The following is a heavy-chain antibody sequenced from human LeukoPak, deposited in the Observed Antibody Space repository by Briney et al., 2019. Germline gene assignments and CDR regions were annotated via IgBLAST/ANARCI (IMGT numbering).Heavy chain of an antibody. CDR3: ARVSVGPDFDY. CDR2: ISSNGGST. V-gene: IGHV3-64*01. Sequence: PGGSLSLSCAASGFSFITYAMHWVRQAPGKGLEYVSAISSNGGSTYYANSVKGRFTISRDNSKNTLYLQMGSLRAEDMAVYYCARVSVGPDFDYWGQGTLVTVSS. CDR1: GFSFITYA. D-gene: IGHD3/OR15-3a*01. J-gene: IGHJ4*02.